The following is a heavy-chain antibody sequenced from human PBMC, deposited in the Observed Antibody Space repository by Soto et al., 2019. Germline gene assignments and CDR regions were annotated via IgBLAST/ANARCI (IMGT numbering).Heavy chain of an antibody. J-gene: IGHJ4*02. CDR2: ISAHNGNT. Sequence: QVHLVQSGAEVKKPGASVKVSCKGSGYAFTTYGITWVRQAPGQGLEWMGWISAHNGNTNYEQKLQGRVTVTRDTSTSTAYMELRSLTSDDTAVYYCGGGRYGDYWGQGALVTVSS. D-gene: IGHD1-1*01. CDR1: GYAFTTYG. V-gene: IGHV1-18*01. CDR3: GGGRYGDY.